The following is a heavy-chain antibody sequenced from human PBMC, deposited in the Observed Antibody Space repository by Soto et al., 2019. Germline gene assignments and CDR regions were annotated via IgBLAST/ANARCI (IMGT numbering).Heavy chain of an antibody. V-gene: IGHV1-18*01. J-gene: IGHJ3*02. CDR3: ARGATILGVLRAFDI. Sequence: ASVKGSCKASGYTLTSYGISWVRQAPGQGLEWMGWISACNGNTNYAQKLQGRVTMTTDTSTSTAYVALRSLRSDDTAVYYCARGATILGVLRAFDIWGQGTMVSVSS. D-gene: IGHD5-12*01. CDR1: GYTLTSYG. CDR2: ISACNGNT.